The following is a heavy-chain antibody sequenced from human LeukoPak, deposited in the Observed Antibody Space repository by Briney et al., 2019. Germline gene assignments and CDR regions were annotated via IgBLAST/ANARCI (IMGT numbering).Heavy chain of an antibody. J-gene: IGHJ4*02. Sequence: GGSLRLSCAASGFTFTNYAMSWVRQAPGRGLEWVSILGADGVSTYYADSVKGRFTTSRDSSKNTLYLQMNSLRAEDTAIYYCAKRVSYSSGSHFDYWGQGTLVTVSS. CDR2: LGADGVST. D-gene: IGHD3-10*01. V-gene: IGHV3-23*01. CDR3: AKRVSYSSGSHFDY. CDR1: GFTFTNYA.